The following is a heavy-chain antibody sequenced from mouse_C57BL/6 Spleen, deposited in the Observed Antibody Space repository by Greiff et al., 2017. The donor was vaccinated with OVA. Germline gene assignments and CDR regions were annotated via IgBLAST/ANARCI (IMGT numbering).Heavy chain of an antibody. V-gene: IGHV1-26*01. CDR3: ARRGKYVSYAMDY. CDR1: GYTFTDYY. D-gene: IGHD2-1*01. CDR2: INPNNGGT. J-gene: IGHJ4*01. Sequence: EVQLQQSGPELVKPGASVKISCKASGYTFTDYYMNWVKQSHGKSLEWIGDINPNNGGTRSNQKFKGKAPLTVDKSSSTAYMELRSLTSEDSAVYYCARRGKYVSYAMDYWGQGTTVTVSS.